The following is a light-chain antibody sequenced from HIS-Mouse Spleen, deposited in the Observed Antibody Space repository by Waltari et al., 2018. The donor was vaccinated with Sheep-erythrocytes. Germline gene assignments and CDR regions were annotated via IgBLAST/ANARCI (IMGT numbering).Light chain of an antibody. CDR3: CSYAGSSTLV. V-gene: IGLV2-23*01. CDR2: EGS. J-gene: IGLJ2*01. Sequence: QSALTQPASVSGSPGQSITISCTGTSSDVGSYNLVSWYQQHPGKAPKLMIYEGSKRPSGVSNRFSGYKSGNTASLTISGLQAEDEADYYCCSYAGSSTLVFGGGTK. CDR1: SSDVGSYNL.